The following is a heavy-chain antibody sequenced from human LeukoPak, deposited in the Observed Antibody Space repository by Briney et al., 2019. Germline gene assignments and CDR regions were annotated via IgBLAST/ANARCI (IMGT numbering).Heavy chain of an antibody. J-gene: IGHJ3*02. D-gene: IGHD1-26*01. Sequence: GGSLRLSCAASGFIVSGDFMSWVRQAPGKGLEWVSVIYSDGSTYYADSVKGRFTISRDNSKNTLYLQMNSLRAEDTAVYYCAKAQVGAILHAFDIWGQGTMVTVSS. V-gene: IGHV3-53*01. CDR1: GFIVSGDF. CDR2: IYSDGST. CDR3: AKAQVGAILHAFDI.